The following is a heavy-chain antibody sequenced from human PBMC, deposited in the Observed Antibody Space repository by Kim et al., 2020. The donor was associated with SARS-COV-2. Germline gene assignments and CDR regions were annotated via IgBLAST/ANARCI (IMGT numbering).Heavy chain of an antibody. CDR2: INHSGST. D-gene: IGHD3-22*01. V-gene: IGHV4-34*01. J-gene: IGHJ5*02. CDR3: ARGRSSYYYDRLYWFDP. CDR1: GGSFSGYY. Sequence: SETLSLTCAVYGGSFSGYYWSWIRQPPGKGLEWIGEINHSGSTNYNPSLKSRVTISVDTSKNQFSLKLSSVTAADTAVYYCARGRSSYYYDRLYWFDPWGQGTLVTVSS.